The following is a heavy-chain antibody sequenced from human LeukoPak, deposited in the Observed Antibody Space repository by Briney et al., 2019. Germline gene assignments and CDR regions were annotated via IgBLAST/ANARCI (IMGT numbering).Heavy chain of an antibody. CDR2: ISSSGSTI. J-gene: IGHJ4*02. V-gene: IGHV3-48*03. CDR3: ARDGLMTWNY. CDR1: GFTFSSYE. Sequence: PGGSLRLSCAASGFTFSSYEMNWVRQAPGKGLEWVSYISSSGSTIYYADSVKGRFTISRDNAKNSLYLQMNSLRAEDTAVYYCARDGLMTWNYWGQGTLVTVSS. D-gene: IGHD2-8*01.